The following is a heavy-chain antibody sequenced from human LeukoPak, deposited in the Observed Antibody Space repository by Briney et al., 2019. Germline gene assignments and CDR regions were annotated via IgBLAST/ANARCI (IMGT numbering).Heavy chain of an antibody. CDR2: ISSNDSTI. CDR1: GFTFNSYE. J-gene: IGHJ5*02. D-gene: IGHD1-1*01. V-gene: IGHV3-48*03. CDR3: ARDLNGGFDP. Sequence: GGSLRLSCAASGFTFNSYEMNWVRQAPGKGLEWVSYISSNDSTIYYADSVKGRFTISRDNAKNSLYLQMNSLRAEDTAVYYCARDLNGGFDPWGQGTLVTVSS.